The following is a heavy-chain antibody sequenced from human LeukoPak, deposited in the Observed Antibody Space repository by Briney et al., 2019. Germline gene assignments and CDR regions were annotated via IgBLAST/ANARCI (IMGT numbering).Heavy chain of an antibody. V-gene: IGHV4-39*07. J-gene: IGHJ4*02. CDR2: IFYSGST. CDR1: GGSISSSSYY. Sequence: SETLSLTCTVSGGSISSSSYYWGWIRQPPGKGLEWIGSIFYSGSTYYNPSLKSRVTISVDTSKNQFSLKLSSVTAADTAVYYCARSARLMKGVVEVTALDDWGQGTLVTVSS. D-gene: IGHD3-3*01. CDR3: ARSARLMKGVVEVTALDD.